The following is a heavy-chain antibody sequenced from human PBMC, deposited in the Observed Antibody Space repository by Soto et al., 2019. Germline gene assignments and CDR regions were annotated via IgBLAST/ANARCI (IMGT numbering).Heavy chain of an antibody. CDR2: ISAYNGNT. D-gene: IGHD3-3*01. V-gene: IGHV1-18*01. CDR3: ARDRGGDYDFWSGHNPDYYYYMDV. CDR1: GYTFTRYG. Sequence: ASVKVSCKASGYTFTRYGISWVRQAPGQGLEWMGWISAYNGNTNYAQKLQGRVTMTTDTSTSTAYMELRSLRSDDTAVYYCARDRGGDYDFWSGHNPDYYYYMDVWGKGTTVTVSS. J-gene: IGHJ6*03.